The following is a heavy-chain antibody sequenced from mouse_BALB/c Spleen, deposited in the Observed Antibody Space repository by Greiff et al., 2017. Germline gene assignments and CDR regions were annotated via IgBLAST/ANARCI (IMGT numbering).Heavy chain of an antibody. CDR1: GFTFSSYA. V-gene: IGHV5-9-4*01. Sequence: EVKLQESGGGLVKPGGSLKLSCAASGFTFSSYAMSWVRQSPEKRLEWVAEISSGGSYTYYPDTVTGRFTISRDNAKNTLYLEMSSLRSEDTAMYYCARALRYAMDYWGQGTSVTVSS. CDR3: ARALRYAMDY. J-gene: IGHJ4*01. CDR2: ISSGGSYT.